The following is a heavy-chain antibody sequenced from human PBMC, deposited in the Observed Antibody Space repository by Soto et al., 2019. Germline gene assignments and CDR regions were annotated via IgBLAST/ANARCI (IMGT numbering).Heavy chain of an antibody. Sequence: EVQLVESGGGLILPGGSLRLSCAASGFTVSNNYMNWVRQAPGKGLEWVSVIYSGGSTYYADSVKGRVTISSDNSKNTLYLQMNSLRAEDTAVYYCARVPVYSYSFLGAFDIWGQGTMVTVSS. CDR1: GFTVSNNY. CDR2: IYSGGST. V-gene: IGHV3-53*01. D-gene: IGHD5-18*01. CDR3: ARVPVYSYSFLGAFDI. J-gene: IGHJ3*02.